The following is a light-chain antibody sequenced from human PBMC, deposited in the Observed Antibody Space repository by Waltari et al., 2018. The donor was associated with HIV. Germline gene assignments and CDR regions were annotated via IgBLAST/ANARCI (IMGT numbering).Light chain of an antibody. V-gene: IGLV2-14*01. Sequence: QSALTQPASVSGSPGQSIAISCIGTSSDVGAHHSVSWYQQHPGKAPKLIINEVTNRPSGVSDRFSASKSGNTASLTISGLQAEDEADYYCSSFTTSGTVVFGGGTKLTAL. CDR1: SSDVGAHHS. J-gene: IGLJ2*01. CDR3: SSFTTSGTVV. CDR2: EVT.